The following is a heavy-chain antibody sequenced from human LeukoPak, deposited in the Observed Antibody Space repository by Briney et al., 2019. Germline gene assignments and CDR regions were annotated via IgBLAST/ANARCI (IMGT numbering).Heavy chain of an antibody. J-gene: IGHJ4*02. CDR2: ISNGGSNI. Sequence: GGSLRLSCAASGFTFSDYYMSWIRQAPGRGLEWVSYISNGGSNIYYANSVRGRLTISRDNAKNSLYLQMNSLRPDDTAVYYCARGPSYSSLPGSWVQGTLVTVSS. D-gene: IGHD3-10*01. CDR3: ARGPSYSSLPGS. CDR1: GFTFSDYY. V-gene: IGHV3-11*01.